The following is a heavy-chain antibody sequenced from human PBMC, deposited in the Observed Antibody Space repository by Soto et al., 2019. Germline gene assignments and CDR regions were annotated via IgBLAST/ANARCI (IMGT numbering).Heavy chain of an antibody. Sequence: PGESLKISCKGSGYSFTSYWISWVRQMPGKGLEWMGRIDPSDSYTNYSPSFQGHFTISADKSISTAYLQWSSLKASDTAMYYCARLASYYDFWSGYYGMDVWGQGTTVTVSS. D-gene: IGHD3-3*01. CDR2: IDPSDSYT. CDR3: ARLASYYDFWSGYYGMDV. V-gene: IGHV5-10-1*01. CDR1: GYSFTSYW. J-gene: IGHJ6*02.